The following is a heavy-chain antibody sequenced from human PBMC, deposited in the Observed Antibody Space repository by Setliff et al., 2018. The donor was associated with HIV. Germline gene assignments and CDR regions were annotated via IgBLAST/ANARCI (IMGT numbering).Heavy chain of an antibody. CDR3: ARATWIRSSYYFDY. J-gene: IGHJ4*02. Sequence: GASVKVSCKASGYTLTTYAMTWVRQAPGQGLEWMGWINTNTGNPTYAQGFTGWFVFSLDTPVSTAYLLISSLKAEDTAVYYCARATWIRSSYYFDYWGQGTLVTVSS. V-gene: IGHV7-4-1*02. D-gene: IGHD5-18*01. CDR1: GYTLTTYA. CDR2: INTNTGNP.